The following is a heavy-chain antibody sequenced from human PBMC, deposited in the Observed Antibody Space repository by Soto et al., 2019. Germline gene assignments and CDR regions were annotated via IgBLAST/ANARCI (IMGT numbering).Heavy chain of an antibody. D-gene: IGHD6-19*01. CDR3: AKDLRVSSIAVAAWGAGRSEPTFDI. CDR2: ISGSGGST. CDR1: GFTFSSYA. V-gene: IGHV3-23*01. Sequence: GGSLRLSCAASGFTFSSYAMSWVCQAPGKGLEWVSAISGSGGSTYYADSVKGRFTISRDTSKNTLYLQMNSLRAEDTAVYYCAKDLRVSSIAVAAWGAGRSEPTFDIWGQGTMVTVSS. J-gene: IGHJ3*02.